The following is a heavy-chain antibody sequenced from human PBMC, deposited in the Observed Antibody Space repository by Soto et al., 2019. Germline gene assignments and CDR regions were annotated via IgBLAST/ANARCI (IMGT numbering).Heavy chain of an antibody. CDR2: IYPGDSDT. D-gene: IGHD5-12*01. CDR1: GYSFTSYW. CDR3: ATTKYSGYDWDYYGMDV. Sequence: GESLKISCKGSGYSFTSYWIGWVRQMPGKGLEWMGIIYPGDSDTRYSPSFQGQVTISADKSISTAYLQWSSLKASDTAMYYCATTKYSGYDWDYYGMDVWGQRTTVTVSS. J-gene: IGHJ6*02. V-gene: IGHV5-51*01.